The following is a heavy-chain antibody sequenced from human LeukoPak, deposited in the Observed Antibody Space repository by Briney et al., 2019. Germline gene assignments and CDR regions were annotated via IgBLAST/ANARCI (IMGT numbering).Heavy chain of an antibody. V-gene: IGHV3-48*03. J-gene: IGHJ4*02. CDR3: ARGLDY. Sequence: GGSLRLSCTASGFSFRNYEMNWVRQAPGKGLEWVSYISTRGTIYYADSVKGRFTISRDDAKNSLYLQINSLRAEDTAVYYCARGLDYWGQGTLVTVSS. CDR1: GFSFRNYE. CDR2: ISTRGTI.